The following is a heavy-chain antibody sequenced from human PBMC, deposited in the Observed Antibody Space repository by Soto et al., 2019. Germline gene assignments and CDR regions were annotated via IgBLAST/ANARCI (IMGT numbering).Heavy chain of an antibody. D-gene: IGHD3-3*01. V-gene: IGHV4-34*01. CDR1: GGSFSGYY. Sequence: QVQLQQWGAGLLKPSETLSLTCAVYGGSFSGYYWSWIRQPPGKGLEWIGEINHSGSTNYNPSLKSRVTISVDTSKNQFSLKLSSVTAADTAVYYCARGLGGYYDFWSGYYTGDYYYYMDAWGKGTTVTVSS. CDR2: INHSGST. CDR3: ARGLGGYYDFWSGYYTGDYYYYMDA. J-gene: IGHJ6*03.